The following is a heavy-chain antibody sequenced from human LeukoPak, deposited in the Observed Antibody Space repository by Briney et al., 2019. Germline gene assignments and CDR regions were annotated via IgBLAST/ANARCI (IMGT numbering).Heavy chain of an antibody. D-gene: IGHD2-2*01. V-gene: IGHV3-20*04. CDR3: ARAPITSPFYFDY. CDR1: GFAFDEHG. Sequence: GGSLRLSCTASGFAFDEHGMSWVRQVTGKGLEWVSGINWCGGRTGYADPLRGRFTISRDNARNSLYLQMDSLRAEDTALYCCARAPITSPFYFDYWGQGTMVTVSS. CDR2: INWCGGRT. J-gene: IGHJ4*02.